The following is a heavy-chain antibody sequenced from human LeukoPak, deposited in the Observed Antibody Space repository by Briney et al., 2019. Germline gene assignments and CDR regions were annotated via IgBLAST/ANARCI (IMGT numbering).Heavy chain of an antibody. CDR1: GFTVSSNY. J-gene: IGHJ3*02. V-gene: IGHV3-66*01. CDR3: ASKGRAHAFDI. Sequence: GGSLRLSCAASGFTVSSNYMSWVRQAPGKGVEWVSVIYSGGSTYYADSVKGRFTISRDNSKNTLYLQMNSLRAEDTAVYYCASKGRAHAFDIWGQGTMVTVSS. CDR2: IYSGGST.